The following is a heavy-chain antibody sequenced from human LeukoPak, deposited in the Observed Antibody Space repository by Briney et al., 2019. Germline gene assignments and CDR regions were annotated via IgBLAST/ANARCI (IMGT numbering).Heavy chain of an antibody. Sequence: ASVKVSCKAFGYTFTSNYMHWVRQAPGQGLEWMGWINPNSGGTNYAQKFQGRVTMTRDTSISTAYMELSRLRSDDTAVYYCARGRHYYDSSGYYSPSAFSRRPYYYYYYMDVWGKGTTVTVSS. V-gene: IGHV1-2*02. CDR3: ARGRHYYDSSGYYSPSAFSRRPYYYYYYMDV. CDR2: INPNSGGT. D-gene: IGHD3-22*01. CDR1: GYTFTSNY. J-gene: IGHJ6*03.